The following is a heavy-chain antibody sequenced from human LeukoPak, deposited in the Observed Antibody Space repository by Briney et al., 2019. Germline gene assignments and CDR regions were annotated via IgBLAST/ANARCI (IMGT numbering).Heavy chain of an antibody. V-gene: IGHV4-34*01. D-gene: IGHD7-27*01. J-gene: IGHJ4*02. CDR1: GGSFSGYY. Sequence: SETLSLTCAVYGGSFSGYYWSRIRQPPGKGLEWIGEINHSGSTNYSPSLKSRVTISVDTSKNQFSLKLSSVTAADTAVYYCARAGGWGFNDYWGQGTLVTVSS. CDR3: ARAGGWGFNDY. CDR2: INHSGST.